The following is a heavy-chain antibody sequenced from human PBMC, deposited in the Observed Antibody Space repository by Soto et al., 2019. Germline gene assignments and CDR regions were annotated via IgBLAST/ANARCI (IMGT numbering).Heavy chain of an antibody. Sequence: QVQLVESGGGVVQPGRSLRLSCAASGFTFSSYAMHWVRQAPGKGLEWVAVISYDGSNKYYADSVKGRFTISRDNSKNTLYLQMNSLRAEDTAVYYCARAAYCGGDCLDDAFDIWGQGTMVTVSS. J-gene: IGHJ3*02. D-gene: IGHD2-21*02. V-gene: IGHV3-30-3*01. CDR2: ISYDGSNK. CDR3: ARAAYCGGDCLDDAFDI. CDR1: GFTFSSYA.